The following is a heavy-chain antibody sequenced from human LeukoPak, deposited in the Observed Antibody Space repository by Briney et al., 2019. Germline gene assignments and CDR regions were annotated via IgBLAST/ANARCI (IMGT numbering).Heavy chain of an antibody. D-gene: IGHD3/OR15-3a*01. CDR3: ARDDGFSCYSY. CDR2: MNLDGSEK. V-gene: IGHV3-7*01. CDR1: GFTFSSYW. J-gene: IGHJ4*02. Sequence: GGSLRLSCAASGFTFSSYWMTWVRQAPGKGLEWVANMNLDGSEKYYVDSVKGRFIISRDNAKNSLFLQMNSLIAEDTAVYYCARDDGFSCYSYWGQGTLVTVSS.